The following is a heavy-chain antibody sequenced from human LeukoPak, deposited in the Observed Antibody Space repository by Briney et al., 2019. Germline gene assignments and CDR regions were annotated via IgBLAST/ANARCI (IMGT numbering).Heavy chain of an antibody. V-gene: IGHV3-21*04. Sequence: GGSLRLSCAASGFTFSRFSMNWVRQAPGKGLEWVSSISSSSSYIYYADSVKGRFTISRDKSKNTLYLQMNSLRAEDTAVYYCAKGQISRSDRFDYWGQGTLVTVSS. J-gene: IGHJ4*02. CDR3: AKGQISRSDRFDY. CDR2: ISSSSSYI. CDR1: GFTFSRFS. D-gene: IGHD3-3*02.